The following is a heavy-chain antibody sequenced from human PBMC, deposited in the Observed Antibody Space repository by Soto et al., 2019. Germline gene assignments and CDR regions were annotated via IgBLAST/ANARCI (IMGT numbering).Heavy chain of an antibody. Sequence: QVQLVESGGGVVQPGRSLRLSCAASGFTFSSYAMHWVRQAPGKGLEWVAVISYDGSNKYYADSVKGRFTISRDNSKNTLYMQMNSLRAEDTAVYYCAGERGGGLWFGEFTFRYWGQGTLVTVSS. CDR1: GFTFSSYA. CDR3: AGERGGGLWFGEFTFRY. D-gene: IGHD3-10*01. J-gene: IGHJ4*02. CDR2: ISYDGSNK. V-gene: IGHV3-30-3*01.